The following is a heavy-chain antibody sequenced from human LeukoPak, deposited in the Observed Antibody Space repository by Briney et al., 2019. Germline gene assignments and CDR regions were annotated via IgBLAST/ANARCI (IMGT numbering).Heavy chain of an antibody. V-gene: IGHV3-15*01. CDR1: GFTFSNAW. CDR2: IKSKTDGGTT. D-gene: IGHD3-22*01. CDR3: TTNIGPDSSGYYSNWYFDL. J-gene: IGHJ2*01. Sequence: PGGSLRLSCAASGFTFSNAWMSWVRQAPGKGLKWVGRIKSKTDGGTTDYAAPVKGRFTISRDDSKNTLYLQMNSLKTEDTAVYYCTTNIGPDSSGYYSNWYFDLWGRGTLVTVSS.